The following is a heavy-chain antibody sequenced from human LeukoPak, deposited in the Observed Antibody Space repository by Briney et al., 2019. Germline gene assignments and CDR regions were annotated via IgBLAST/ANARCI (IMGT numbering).Heavy chain of an antibody. D-gene: IGHD6-19*01. Sequence: ASVKVSCKTSGYTFTGYYIQWLRQAPGQELEWMGWINPNTGGTNSAQRFQGRVTMTRDTSITTAYMDLVRLTSDDTAVYYCARQTLAVAGDDAFDIWGQGTMVTVSS. V-gene: IGHV1-2*02. CDR3: ARQTLAVAGDDAFDI. J-gene: IGHJ3*02. CDR1: GYTFTGYY. CDR2: INPNTGGT.